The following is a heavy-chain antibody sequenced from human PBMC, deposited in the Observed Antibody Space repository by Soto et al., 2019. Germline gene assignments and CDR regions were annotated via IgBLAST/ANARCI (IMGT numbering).Heavy chain of an antibody. J-gene: IGHJ4*02. CDR2: ISYDGNNK. D-gene: IGHD4-17*01. V-gene: IGHV3-30*03. CDR3: ARGPSYSDSYFDH. CDR1: EFTFSNYA. Sequence: QVQLVESGGGAVQPGGSRRLSCAASEFTFSNYAMHWVRLAPGKGLQWLAVISYDGNNKYYADSVEGRFTISRDNSKNTVYLQMNSLRLEDTAVYYCARGPSYSDSYFDHWGQGTLVTVSS.